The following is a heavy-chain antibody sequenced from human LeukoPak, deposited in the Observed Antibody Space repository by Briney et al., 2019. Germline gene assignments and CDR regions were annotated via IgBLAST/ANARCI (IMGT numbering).Heavy chain of an antibody. D-gene: IGHD2-15*01. J-gene: IGHJ4*02. CDR1: GFTFSNYW. CDR2: IKQDGTEK. CDR3: TRDTGCPGGTCYSFYDY. V-gene: IGHV3-7*01. Sequence: PGGSLRLSCAASGFTFSNYWMTWVRQAPGKGLEWVANIKQDGTEKYYVDSVKGQFTISRDNAENSLYLQMNSLRAEDTAVYYCTRDTGCPGGTCYSFYDYWGQGTLVTVSS.